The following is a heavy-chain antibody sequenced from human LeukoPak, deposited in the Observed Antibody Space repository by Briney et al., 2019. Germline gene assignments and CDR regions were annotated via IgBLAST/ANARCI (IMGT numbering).Heavy chain of an antibody. V-gene: IGHV3-23*01. CDR2: ISGSGGST. J-gene: IGHJ3*02. CDR3: AKCVVAVAGINAFDI. D-gene: IGHD6-19*01. Sequence: GGSLRLSCAASGFTFSSYAMSWVRQAPGKGLEWVSAISGSGGSTYYADSEKGRFTISRDNSKNTLYPQMNSLRAEDTAVYYCAKCVVAVAGINAFDIWGQGTMVTVSS. CDR1: GFTFSSYA.